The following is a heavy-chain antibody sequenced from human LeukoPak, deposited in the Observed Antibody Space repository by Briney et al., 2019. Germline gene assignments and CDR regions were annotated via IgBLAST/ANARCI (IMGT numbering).Heavy chain of an antibody. CDR1: GFAFSSHW. Sequence: GGSLRLSCAASGFAFSSHWMNWVRQAPGKGLEWVANVDREGSDKDYVDSVKGRFTISRDNAKNSLYLQMNSLRVEDTAVYYCARDGVPGGRDVWGQGTTVTVS. V-gene: IGHV3-7*01. CDR2: VDREGSDK. D-gene: IGHD3-16*01. CDR3: ARDGVPGGRDV. J-gene: IGHJ6*02.